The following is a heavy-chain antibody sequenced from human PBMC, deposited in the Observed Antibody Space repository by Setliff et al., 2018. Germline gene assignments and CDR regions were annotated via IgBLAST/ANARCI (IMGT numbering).Heavy chain of an antibody. CDR2: IGVYTGKS. Sequence: ASVKVSCKASGYTFSHSGITWVRQAPGQGLEWMGWIGVYTGKSYFAHKFQGRFTLTTDTSTGTAYMELRSLKSDDTAVYYCSRLVRYCTTTTCQRLLGEEVWGQGTLVTVSS. J-gene: IGHJ4*02. D-gene: IGHD2-8*01. CDR3: SRLVRYCTTTTCQRLLGEEV. V-gene: IGHV1-18*01. CDR1: GYTFSHSG.